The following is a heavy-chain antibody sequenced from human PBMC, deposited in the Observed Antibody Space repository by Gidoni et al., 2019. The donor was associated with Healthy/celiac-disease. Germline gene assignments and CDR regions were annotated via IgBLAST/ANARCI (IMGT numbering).Heavy chain of an antibody. CDR3: ARILSVSWFDP. CDR2: IFSNDEK. V-gene: IGHV2-26*01. CDR1: GFSLSNARMG. J-gene: IGHJ5*02. Sequence: QVTLKESGPVLVKPTETLTLTCTVSGFSLSNARMGVSWIRPPPGKALEWLAHIFSNDEKSYSTSLKSRLTISKDTSKSQVVLTMTNMDPVDTATYYCARILSVSWFDPWGQGTLVTVSS.